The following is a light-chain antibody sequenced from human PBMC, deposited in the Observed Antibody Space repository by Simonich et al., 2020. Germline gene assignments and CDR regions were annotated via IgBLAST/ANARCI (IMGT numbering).Light chain of an antibody. V-gene: IGKV3-15*01. CDR1: QSVSSSY. CDR3: QQYNNWPYT. Sequence: EIVLTHPPGTLSLSPGERATLSCRASQSVSSSYLAWYQQKPGQAPRLLIYGASSRATGIPARFSGSGSGTEFTLTISSLQSEDFAVYYCQQYNNWPYTFGQGTKLEIK. CDR2: GAS. J-gene: IGKJ2*01.